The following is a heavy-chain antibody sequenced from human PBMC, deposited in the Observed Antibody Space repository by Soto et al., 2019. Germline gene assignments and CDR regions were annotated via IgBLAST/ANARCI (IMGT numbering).Heavy chain of an antibody. Sequence: QVQLVQSGAEMKKPGSSVKVSCQSSGGTFNTYAMNWVRQAPGQGPEWMGDISPMFGAANYAPKFQGRVTFTADESTGTSYMQLSSLTSEYTALYFCAREVQGDTPAFVYWGQGTLVTVSS. CDR3: AREVQGDTPAFVY. V-gene: IGHV1-69*19. CDR1: GGTFNTYA. D-gene: IGHD2-21*02. J-gene: IGHJ4*02. CDR2: ISPMFGAA.